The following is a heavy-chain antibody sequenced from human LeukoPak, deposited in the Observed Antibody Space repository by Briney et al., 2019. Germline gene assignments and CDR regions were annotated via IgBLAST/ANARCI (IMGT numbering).Heavy chain of an antibody. CDR3: TRSWQQFTFDY. D-gene: IGHD6-13*01. CDR1: GFTFSGSA. Sequence: GGSLKLSCAASGFTFSGSAMHWVRQASGKGLEWVGRIRSKANSYATAYAASVKGRFTISRDDSKNTAYLQMNSLKTEDTAVYYCTRSWQQFTFDYWGQGTLVIVSS. V-gene: IGHV3-73*01. J-gene: IGHJ4*02. CDR2: IRSKANSYAT.